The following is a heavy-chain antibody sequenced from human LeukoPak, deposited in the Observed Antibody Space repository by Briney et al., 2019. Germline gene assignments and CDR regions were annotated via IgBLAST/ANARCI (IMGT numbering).Heavy chain of an antibody. D-gene: IGHD3-10*01. J-gene: IGHJ4*02. CDR3: AKGDGSGSYYSLYYFDY. CDR2: ISGSGSSI. Sequence: PGGSLRLSCAASGFSFNVYAMSWVRQAPGRRLEWISIISGSGSSIYYANSVKGRFTISRDNSKNTVYLQMNSLRAEDTAVYYCAKGDGSGSYYSLYYFDYWGQGTLVTVSS. CDR1: GFSFNVYA. V-gene: IGHV3-23*01.